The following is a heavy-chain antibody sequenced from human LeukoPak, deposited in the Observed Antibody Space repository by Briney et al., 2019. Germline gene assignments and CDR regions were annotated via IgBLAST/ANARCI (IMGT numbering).Heavy chain of an antibody. J-gene: IGHJ4*02. CDR2: MNPDGSGK. CDR1: GFSFSDSW. CDR3: GRDSAWGAIDY. Sequence: GGSLRLSCAASGFSFSDSWMSWVRQAPGKGLEWVANMNPDGSGKYYVDSVRGRFTVSRDNAKNTVYLQMNSLRAEDTAVYYCGRDSAWGAIDYWGQGTLVTVSS. V-gene: IGHV3-7*01. D-gene: IGHD7-27*01.